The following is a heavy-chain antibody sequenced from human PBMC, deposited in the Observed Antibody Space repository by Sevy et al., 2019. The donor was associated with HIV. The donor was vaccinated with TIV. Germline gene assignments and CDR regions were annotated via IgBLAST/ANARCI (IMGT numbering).Heavy chain of an antibody. CDR1: AFTFSNYA. CDR2: ISGSGGTT. D-gene: IGHD6-13*01. CDR3: AKASTIAAAGGLFDC. Sequence: GGSLRLSCAASAFTFSNYAMNWVRQAPGKGLEWVSAISGSGGTTYYADSVKGRFTISRDNSKNTLYLQMSSLRAEDTAVYYCAKASTIAAAGGLFDCWGQGTLVTVSS. V-gene: IGHV3-23*01. J-gene: IGHJ4*02.